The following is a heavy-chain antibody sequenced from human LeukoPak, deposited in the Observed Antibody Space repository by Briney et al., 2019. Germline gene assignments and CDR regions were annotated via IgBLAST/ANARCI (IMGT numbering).Heavy chain of an antibody. CDR2: IKEDGSEA. CDR3: ARETPRRGETRDGYR. V-gene: IGHV3-7*01. D-gene: IGHD5-24*01. J-gene: IGHJ4*02. CDR1: GFTFKKYW. Sequence: GESLRLSCAASGFTFKKYWMNWVRQVPGKGLECLANIKEDGSEAYYADSVKGRFTISRDNPKNLLFLQINSLRVEDTAVYYCARETPRRGETRDGYRWGQGTLVTVSS.